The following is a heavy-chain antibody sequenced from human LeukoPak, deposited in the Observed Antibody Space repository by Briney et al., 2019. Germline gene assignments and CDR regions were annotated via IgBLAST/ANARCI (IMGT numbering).Heavy chain of an antibody. CDR2: MWYDGRNK. V-gene: IGHV3-33*01. J-gene: IGHJ3*02. D-gene: IGHD3-16*01. CDR1: GFTLSSFG. Sequence: GGCLRLSCAASGFTLSSFGMVWVRQAPGKGLEWVTLMWYDGRNKYYADSAKGRFTISRDNSKNTVYLQMNSLRGEDTAVYYCARVGDMEAFDIWGQGTRVTVSS. CDR3: ARVGDMEAFDI.